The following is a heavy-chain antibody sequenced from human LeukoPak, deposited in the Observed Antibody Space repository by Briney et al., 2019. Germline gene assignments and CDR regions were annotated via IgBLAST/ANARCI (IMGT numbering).Heavy chain of an antibody. V-gene: IGHV3-73*01. CDR2: IRSKANSYAT. CDR3: TRIPYTAVAGVDY. J-gene: IGHJ4*02. D-gene: IGHD6-19*01. CDR1: GFTFSGSA. Sequence: GGSLRLSCAASGFTFSGSAMHWVRQASGKGLEWVGRIRSKANSYATAYAASVKGRFTISRDDSKNTVYLQMNSLKTEDTAVCYCTRIPYTAVAGVDYWGQGTLVTVSS.